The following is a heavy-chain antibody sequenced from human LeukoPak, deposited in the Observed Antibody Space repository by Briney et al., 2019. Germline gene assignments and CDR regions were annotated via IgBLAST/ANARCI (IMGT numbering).Heavy chain of an antibody. CDR1: GFTFSSYG. D-gene: IGHD3-3*01. Sequence: GGSLRLSCAASGFTFSSYGMHWVRQAPGKGLEWVAFIRYDGSNKYYADSVKGRFTISRDNSKNTLYLQMNSLRAEDTAVYYCAKDKGAGFWSGSDYWGQGTLVTVSS. V-gene: IGHV3-30*02. CDR3: AKDKGAGFWSGSDY. J-gene: IGHJ4*02. CDR2: IRYDGSNK.